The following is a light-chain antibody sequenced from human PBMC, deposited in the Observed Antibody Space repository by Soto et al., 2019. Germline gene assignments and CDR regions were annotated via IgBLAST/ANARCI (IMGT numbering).Light chain of an antibody. Sequence: EIVMTQSPATLSLSPGERATLSCRASQSVSSYLAWYQKKPGRAPRLLIYGASTRATVIPARFSGSGSGAVFTTTISSLQADDLAVYYWQQYNCWPCTFGGGTKVEIK. CDR2: GAS. J-gene: IGKJ4*02. CDR3: QQYNCWPCT. V-gene: IGKV3-15*01. CDR1: QSVSSY.